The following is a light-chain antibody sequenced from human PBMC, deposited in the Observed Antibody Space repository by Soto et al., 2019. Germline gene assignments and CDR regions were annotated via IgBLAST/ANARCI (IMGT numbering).Light chain of an antibody. CDR3: QQYDGYQQIDGYAT. V-gene: IGKV1-6*01. J-gene: IGKJ4*01. Sequence: AIQMTQSPSSLSASVGDRVTITCRASQGIRNDLGWYQQKPGKAPKLLIYAASSLQSGVPSRFSGSGSGTDFTLTISSLQPEDFATYYCQQYDGYQQIDGYATFGGGTKVELK. CDR1: QGIRND. CDR2: AAS.